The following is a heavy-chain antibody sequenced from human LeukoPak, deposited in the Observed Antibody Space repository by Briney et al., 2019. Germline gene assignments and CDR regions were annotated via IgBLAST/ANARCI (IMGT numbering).Heavy chain of an antibody. CDR3: ARGRALTTGWFDP. CDR1: GYTFISSG. V-gene: IGHV1-18*01. J-gene: IGHJ5*02. CDR2: ISAYNGNT. D-gene: IGHD4-11*01. Sequence: ASVKVTCKPSGYTFISSGSSWVRQAPGQGLEWMGWISAYNGNTNYAQKLQGRVTMTTDTSTSTAYMELRSLRSDDTAVYYCARGRALTTGWFDPWGQGTLVTVSS.